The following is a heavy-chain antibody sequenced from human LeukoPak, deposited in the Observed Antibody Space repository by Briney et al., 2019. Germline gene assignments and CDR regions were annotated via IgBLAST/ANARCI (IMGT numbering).Heavy chain of an antibody. CDR2: ISGSGGST. CDR1: GFTFSSYA. D-gene: IGHD5-24*01. CDR3: AKGRDGYNYWAL. V-gene: IGHV3-23*01. Sequence: PGGSLRLSCAASGFTFSSYAMSWVRQAPGKGLEWVSAISGSGGSTYYADSVKGRFTISRDNSKNMLYLQMNSLRAEDTAVYYCAKGRDGYNYWALWGQGTLVTVSS. J-gene: IGHJ4*02.